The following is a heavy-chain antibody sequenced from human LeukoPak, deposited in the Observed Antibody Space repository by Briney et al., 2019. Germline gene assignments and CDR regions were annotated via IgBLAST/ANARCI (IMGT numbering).Heavy chain of an antibody. CDR1: GGSISSGGYS. V-gene: IGHV4-61*08. J-gene: IGHJ6*02. CDR3: ARGGYYYYGMGV. CDR2: IYYSGST. D-gene: IGHD5-12*01. Sequence: SETLSLTCAVSGGSISSGGYSWSWIRQPPGKGLEWIGYIYYSGSTNYNPSLKSRVTISVDTSKNQFSLKLSSVTAADTAVYYCARGGYYYYGMGVWGQGTTVTVSS.